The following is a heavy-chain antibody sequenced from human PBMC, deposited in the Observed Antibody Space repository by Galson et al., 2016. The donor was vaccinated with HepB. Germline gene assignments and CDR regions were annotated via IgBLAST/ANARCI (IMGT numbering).Heavy chain of an antibody. CDR2: VSGRGGSA. J-gene: IGHJ4*02. CDR1: GFPFSDFG. CDR3: ARVVACRDTWNLGKNRCVGYFDS. D-gene: IGHD1-1*01. Sequence: SLRLSCAVSGFPFSDFGMTWVRQAPGKGLEWVSYVSGRGGSAYLADSVKGRFSIPRDNSKNTLYLQMNSLRGEDTAIYFCARVVACRDTWNLGKNRCVGYFDSWGQGTLVSVSP. V-gene: IGHV3-23*01.